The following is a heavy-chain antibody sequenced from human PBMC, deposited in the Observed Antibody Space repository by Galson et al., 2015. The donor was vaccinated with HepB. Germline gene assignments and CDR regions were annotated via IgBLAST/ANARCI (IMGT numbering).Heavy chain of an antibody. J-gene: IGHJ4*02. CDR2: IIPIFGTA. Sequence: SVKVSCKASGGTFSSYAISWVRQAPGQGLEWMGGIIPIFGTANYAQKFQGRVTITADESTSTAYMELSSLRSEDTAVYYCASRIVVVPATTKDLDYWGQGTLVTVSS. CDR1: GGTFSSYA. V-gene: IGHV1-69*13. D-gene: IGHD2-2*01. CDR3: ASRIVVVPATTKDLDY.